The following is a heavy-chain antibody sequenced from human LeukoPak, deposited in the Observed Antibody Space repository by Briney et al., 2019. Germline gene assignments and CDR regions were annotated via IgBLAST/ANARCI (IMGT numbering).Heavy chain of an antibody. CDR2: ISWNSGSI. Sequence: GGSLNLSCAASGFTFDDYAMHWVRQAPGKGLEWVSGISWNSGSIGYADSVKGRFTISRDNAKNSLYLQMNSLRAEDTALYYCAKDMDQHYYYGMDVWGQGTTVTVSS. CDR1: GFTFDDYA. CDR3: AKDMDQHYYYGMDV. J-gene: IGHJ6*02. V-gene: IGHV3-9*01. D-gene: IGHD2-2*01.